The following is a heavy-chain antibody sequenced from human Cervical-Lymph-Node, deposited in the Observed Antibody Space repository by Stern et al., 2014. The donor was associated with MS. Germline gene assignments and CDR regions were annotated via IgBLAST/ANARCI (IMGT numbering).Heavy chain of an antibody. CDR1: GYTFTGYY. CDR3: AKGLYYDSSGFVF. V-gene: IGHV1-2*06. Sequence: QVQLVESWAEVKRPGASVKVSCKTSGYTFTGYYIHWVRQAPGQGLEWMGRITPQGGCTNYAQKFQDRVTMTRDTSISTAYMELSRLRSDDTAIYYCAKGLYYDSSGFVFWGQGTLVTVSS. J-gene: IGHJ4*02. D-gene: IGHD3-22*01. CDR2: ITPQGGCT.